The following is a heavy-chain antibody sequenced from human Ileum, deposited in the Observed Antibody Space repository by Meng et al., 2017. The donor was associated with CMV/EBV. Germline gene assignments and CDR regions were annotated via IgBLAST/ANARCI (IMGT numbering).Heavy chain of an antibody. J-gene: IGHJ4*02. CDR3: AKGGAYNRDY. D-gene: IGHD3-10*01. Sequence: SETLSLTCVVHGVSFSGSYWSWIRQPPGKGLEWIGEISHSGITKYNPSLKGRVTISGDVSKNQFSLKLTSVTAADTAVYYCAKGGAYNRDYWGQGTLVTVSS. CDR1: GVSFSGSY. CDR2: ISHSGIT. V-gene: IGHV4-34*01.